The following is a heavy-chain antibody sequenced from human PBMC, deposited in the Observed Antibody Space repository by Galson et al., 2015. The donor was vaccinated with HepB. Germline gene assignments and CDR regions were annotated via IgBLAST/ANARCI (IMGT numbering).Heavy chain of an antibody. Sequence: TLSLTCAVYGGSFSGYYWSWIRQPPGKGLEWIGEINHSGSTNYNPSLKSRVTISVDTSKNQFSLKLSSVTAADTAVYYCARAMYSSSYNSSFDYWGQGTLVTVSS. D-gene: IGHD6-13*01. V-gene: IGHV4-34*01. CDR1: GGSFSGYY. CDR3: ARAMYSSSYNSSFDY. CDR2: INHSGST. J-gene: IGHJ4*02.